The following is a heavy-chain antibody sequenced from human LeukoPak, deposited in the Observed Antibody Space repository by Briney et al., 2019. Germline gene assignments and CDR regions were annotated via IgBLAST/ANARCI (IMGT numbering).Heavy chain of an antibody. D-gene: IGHD2-2*01. CDR1: GGTFSSYA. CDR2: IIPIFGTA. J-gene: IGHJ4*02. Sequence: GSSVKVSCKASGGTFSSYAISWVRQAPGQGLEWMGGIIPIFGTANYAQKFQGRVTITTDESTSTAYMELSSLRSEDTAVYYCARGGRYQLRVAPFDYWGQGTLVTVSS. V-gene: IGHV1-69*05. CDR3: ARGGRYQLRVAPFDY.